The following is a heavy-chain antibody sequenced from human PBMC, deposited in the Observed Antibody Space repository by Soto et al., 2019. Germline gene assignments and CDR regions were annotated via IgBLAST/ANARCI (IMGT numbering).Heavy chain of an antibody. CDR2: ISYDGSKK. J-gene: IGHJ4*02. CDR1: EFTFSSYG. CDR3: AKDTYYHDTTGYYVFDY. V-gene: IGHV3-30*18. Sequence: QVQLVESEGGVVQPGRSLTLSCAASEFTFSSYGIHWVRQAPGKGLEWVAVISYDGSKKQYADTVKGRFTISRDNSKNTLHLQMNSLRAEDTAVYYCAKDTYYHDTTGYYVFDYWGQGTLVTVSS. D-gene: IGHD3-22*01.